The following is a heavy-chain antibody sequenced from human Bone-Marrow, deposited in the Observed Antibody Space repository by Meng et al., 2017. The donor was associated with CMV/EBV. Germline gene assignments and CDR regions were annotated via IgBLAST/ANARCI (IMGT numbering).Heavy chain of an antibody. Sequence: SETLSLTCAVYGGSFSGYYWSWIRQPPGKGLEWIGEINHSGSTNYNPSLKSRVTISVDTSKNQFSLNLNSVTAADTAVYYCAKNVVGGWFDPWGQGTLVTVSS. V-gene: IGHV4-34*01. J-gene: IGHJ5*02. CDR3: AKNVVGGWFDP. D-gene: IGHD2-15*01. CDR2: INHSGST. CDR1: GGSFSGYY.